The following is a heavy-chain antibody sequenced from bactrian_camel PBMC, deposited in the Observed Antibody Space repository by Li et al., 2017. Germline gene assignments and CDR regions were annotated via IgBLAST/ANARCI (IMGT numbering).Heavy chain of an antibody. V-gene: IGHV3S53*01. CDR1: GYSDGC. J-gene: IGHJ4*01. D-gene: IGHD5*01. CDR2: IDSDGTI. Sequence: VQLVESGEGSVQAGQSLRLSCVASGYSDGCMGWFRQAPGKEREGVAAIDSDGTITYALRLNVEGRFTISEERDTHTYFLQIDNLRPDDSAMYYCATTPSGGGRGPGTQVTVS.